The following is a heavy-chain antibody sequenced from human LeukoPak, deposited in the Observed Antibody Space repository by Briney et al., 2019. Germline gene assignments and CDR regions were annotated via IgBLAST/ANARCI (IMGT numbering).Heavy chain of an antibody. V-gene: IGHV3-7*01. CDR3: AREPYYYDSSGYGRFHFQH. CDR2: IKQDGSEK. J-gene: IGHJ1*01. D-gene: IGHD3-22*01. CDR1: GFTFSSYA. Sequence: GGSLRLSCAASGFTFSSYAMSWVRQAPGKGLEWVANIKQDGSEKYYVDSVKGRFTISRDNAKNSLYLQMNSLRAEDTAVYYCAREPYYYDSSGYGRFHFQHWGQGTLVTVSS.